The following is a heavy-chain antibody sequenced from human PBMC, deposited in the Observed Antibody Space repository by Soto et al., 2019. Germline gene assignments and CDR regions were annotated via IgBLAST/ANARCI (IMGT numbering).Heavy chain of an antibody. CDR1: GDTFSTYT. J-gene: IGHJ4*02. V-gene: IGHV1-8*01. Sequence: ASVKVSCKASGDTFSTYTINWVRQATGQGREWMGWMNPNSGNTGYAHKFQGRVTMTRDTSISTAYMELSGLRSEDTAVYYCARGPRNWGFDYWGQGTPVTVSS. CDR3: ARGPRNWGFDY. D-gene: IGHD7-27*01. CDR2: MNPNSGNT.